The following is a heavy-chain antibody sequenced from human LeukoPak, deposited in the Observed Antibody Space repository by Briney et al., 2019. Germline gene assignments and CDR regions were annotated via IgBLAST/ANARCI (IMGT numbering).Heavy chain of an antibody. Sequence: GASVKVSCKASGDTFSGYYMHWVRQAPGQGLEWMGWINLNSGDTRYPQRFQDRVTLTRDTFITTAYMEMSRLRSDDTGIYYCARDPAAGPDTAFDYWGQGTLVTVSS. D-gene: IGHD6-13*01. CDR2: INLNSGDT. CDR1: GDTFSGYY. V-gene: IGHV1-2*02. CDR3: ARDPAAGPDTAFDY. J-gene: IGHJ4*02.